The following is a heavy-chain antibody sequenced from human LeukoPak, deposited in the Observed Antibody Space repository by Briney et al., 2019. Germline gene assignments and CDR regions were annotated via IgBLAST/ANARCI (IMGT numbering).Heavy chain of an antibody. CDR3: ARDLAGPPQEAFDI. Sequence: GGSLRLSCAASGFTFSRYWMSWVRQAPGKGLEWVANIKQDGSEKYYVDSVKGRFTISRDNAENSLYLQMTSLRAEDTAVYYCARDLAGPPQEAFDIWGQGTMVTVSS. J-gene: IGHJ3*02. V-gene: IGHV3-7*01. CDR1: GFTFSRYW. CDR2: IKQDGSEK.